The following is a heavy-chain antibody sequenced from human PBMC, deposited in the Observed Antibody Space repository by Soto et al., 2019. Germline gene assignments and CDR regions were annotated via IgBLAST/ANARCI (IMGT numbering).Heavy chain of an antibody. Sequence: GGSLRLSCAASGFPFSNHAMSWVRQAPGKGLEWVSGISDGGDLIYYADSVKGRFSMSRDNSENMLYLQMTNLRAEDTAIYFCAKRQGTGLAAKNFDFWGQGTLVTVSS. J-gene: IGHJ4*02. CDR3: AKRQGTGLAAKNFDF. CDR1: GFPFSNHA. D-gene: IGHD2-15*01. V-gene: IGHV3-23*01. CDR2: ISDGGDLI.